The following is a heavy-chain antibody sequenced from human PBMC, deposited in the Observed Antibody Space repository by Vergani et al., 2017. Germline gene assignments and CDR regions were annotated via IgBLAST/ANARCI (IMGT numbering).Heavy chain of an antibody. CDR3: ARDDTIAVAAY. CDR2: IWSDGSDK. CDR1: GFTFSDYY. Sequence: QVQLVESGGGLVKPGGSLRLSCAASGFTFSDYYMSWIRQAPGKGLEWVSVIWSDGSDKYYTDTVKGRFTISRDNSKNTLYLQMNSLRAEDTAVYYCARDDTIAVAAYWGQGTLVTVSS. D-gene: IGHD6-19*01. J-gene: IGHJ4*02. V-gene: IGHV3-33*08.